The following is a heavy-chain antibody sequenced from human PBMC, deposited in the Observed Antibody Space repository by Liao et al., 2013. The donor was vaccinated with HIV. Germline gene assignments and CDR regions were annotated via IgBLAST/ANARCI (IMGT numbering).Heavy chain of an antibody. V-gene: IGHV4-59*11. CDR2: IYYTGRT. CDR3: ARDGYGDYFDL. D-gene: IGHD6-13*01. Sequence: QVQLQQWGAGLLKPSETLSLICNVSGGSIGSHYWNWIRQPPGKGLEWIGNIYYTGRTGYNPSLRSRVVMSVDMSKNQVSLTLSAVTAADTAVYYCARDGYGDYFDLWGQGTPVTVSS. J-gene: IGHJ4*02. CDR1: GGSIGSHY.